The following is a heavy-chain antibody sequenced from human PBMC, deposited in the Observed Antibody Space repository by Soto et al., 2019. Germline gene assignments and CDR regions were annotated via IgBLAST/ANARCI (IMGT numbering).Heavy chain of an antibody. CDR1: GFIFSDAY. V-gene: IGHV3-15*07. D-gene: IGHD3-16*01. Sequence: EVQLVASGGGLVKPGGSLRLSCAASGFIFSDAYLNWVRQAPGKGLEWVGRIKTISSGGSTDYAAPVKGRFTISRDDSKGTVYLHMNSLKTEDTAVYYCTNRFTVMITSDPWGQGTLVTVSS. CDR2: IKTISSGGST. J-gene: IGHJ5*02. CDR3: TNRFTVMITSDP.